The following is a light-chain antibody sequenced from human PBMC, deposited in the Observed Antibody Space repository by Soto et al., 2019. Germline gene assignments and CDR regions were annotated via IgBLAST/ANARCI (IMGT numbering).Light chain of an antibody. CDR3: QQYNTWTWT. Sequence: IVMTQSPATLSVSPGERANLSCRASQSVGTNVAWFQQKPGQPPRLLMHGASTWATGIPVRFSGSGSGTDFTLTISSLQSEDFAIYYCQQYNTWTWTFGQGTKVDIK. CDR1: QSVGTN. V-gene: IGKV3-15*01. J-gene: IGKJ1*01. CDR2: GAS.